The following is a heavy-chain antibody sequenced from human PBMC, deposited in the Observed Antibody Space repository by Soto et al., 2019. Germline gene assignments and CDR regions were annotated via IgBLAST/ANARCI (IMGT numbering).Heavy chain of an antibody. CDR1: GDSLRGQS. V-gene: IGHV4-34*01. J-gene: IGHJ6*02. CDR3: AREDSYGWSGESLDV. Sequence: QVQLQQWGAGLLKASETLSLTCAVVGDSLRGQSWNWIRQSPGKGLAWIGELDQSGGTNYNPSLKSRAIISDDTSNNQISLTLTSVTAADTAVYYCAREDSYGWSGESLDVWGQGTTVTVSS. D-gene: IGHD6-19*01. CDR2: LDQSGGT.